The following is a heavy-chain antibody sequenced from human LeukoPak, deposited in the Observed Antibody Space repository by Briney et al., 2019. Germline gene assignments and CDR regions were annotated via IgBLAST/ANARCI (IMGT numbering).Heavy chain of an antibody. J-gene: IGHJ6*03. D-gene: IGHD3-3*01. CDR1: GGSISSGSYY. V-gene: IGHV4-61*02. Sequence: SETLSLTCTVYGGSISSGSYYWSWIRQPAGKGLEWIGRIYTSGSTNYNPSLKSRVTISVDTSKNQFSLKLSSVTAADTAVYYCARVVEDYDFWSGYNYYYYYMDVWGKGTTVTVSS. CDR2: IYTSGST. CDR3: ARVVEDYDFWSGYNYYYYYMDV.